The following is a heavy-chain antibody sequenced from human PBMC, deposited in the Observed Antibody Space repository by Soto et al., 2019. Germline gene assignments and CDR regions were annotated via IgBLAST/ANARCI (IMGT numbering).Heavy chain of an antibody. V-gene: IGHV1-2*02. Sequence: ASVKVSCKTSGYTFSAYYMHWVRQAPGQGLEWMGWINPKSGGTLYAQKFQGRVAMTRDTSISTAYMELSRLRSDDTAVYYCARGGTFAYDTSGYSVYWGQGTLVTVSS. CDR2: INPKSGGT. CDR1: GYTFSAYY. CDR3: ARGGTFAYDTSGYSVY. D-gene: IGHD3-22*01. J-gene: IGHJ4*02.